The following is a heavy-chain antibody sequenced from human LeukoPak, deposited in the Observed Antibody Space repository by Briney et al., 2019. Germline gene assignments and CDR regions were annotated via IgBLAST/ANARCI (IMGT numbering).Heavy chain of an antibody. J-gene: IGHJ3*02. Sequence: SETLSLTCTVSGGSVSSGSYYWSWIRQPPGKGLEWIGYIYYSGSTNYNPSLKSRVTISVDTSKNQFSLKLSSVTAADTAVYYCARDNTDAFDIWGQGTMVTVSS. D-gene: IGHD2/OR15-2a*01. CDR2: IYYSGST. V-gene: IGHV4-61*01. CDR1: GGSVSSGSYY. CDR3: ARDNTDAFDI.